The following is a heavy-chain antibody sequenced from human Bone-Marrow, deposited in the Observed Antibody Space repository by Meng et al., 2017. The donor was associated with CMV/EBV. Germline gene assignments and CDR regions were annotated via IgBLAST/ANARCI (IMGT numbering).Heavy chain of an antibody. D-gene: IGHD2-2*01. CDR1: GGTFSSYA. CDR2: IIPIFGTA. Sequence: SVKVSCKVSGGTFSSYAISWVRQAPGQGLEWMGGIIPIFGTANYAQKCQGRVTITTDESTSTAYMELSSLRSEDTAVYYCARHPDRTSHLQNYYYYGMDVWGQGTTVTVSS. V-gene: IGHV1-69*05. J-gene: IGHJ6*02. CDR3: ARHPDRTSHLQNYYYYGMDV.